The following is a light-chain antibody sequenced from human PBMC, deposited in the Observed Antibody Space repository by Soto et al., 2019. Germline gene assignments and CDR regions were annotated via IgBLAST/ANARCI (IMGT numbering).Light chain of an antibody. CDR1: SSNIGNNY. Sequence: QSVLTQPPSVSAAPGQKVTISCSGSSSNIGNNYVSWYQQLPGTAPKLLIYENNKRPSGIPDRFSGSKSGTSATLGITRLQTGDEADYYCGTWDSSLSLVVFGGGTKLTVL. J-gene: IGLJ2*01. CDR3: GTWDSSLSLVV. V-gene: IGLV1-51*02. CDR2: ENN.